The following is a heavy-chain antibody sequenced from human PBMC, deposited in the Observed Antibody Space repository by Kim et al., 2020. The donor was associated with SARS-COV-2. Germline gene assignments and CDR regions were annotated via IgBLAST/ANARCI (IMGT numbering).Heavy chain of an antibody. J-gene: IGHJ4*02. CDR2: DT. Sequence: DTRYSPSFQGQVTISADKSISTAYLQWSSLKASDTAMYYCAREPQGEVRVWGQGTLVTVSS. D-gene: IGHD3-16*01. V-gene: IGHV5-51*01. CDR3: AREPQGEVRV.